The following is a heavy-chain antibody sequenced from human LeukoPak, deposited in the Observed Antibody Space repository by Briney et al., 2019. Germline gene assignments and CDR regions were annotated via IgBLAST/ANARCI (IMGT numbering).Heavy chain of an antibody. J-gene: IGHJ3*02. Sequence: SETLTLTCTASGVSITAYHWYWIRQPPGQGLEWIGYTQSSGITDYNPSLKSRVTISKDTSKNPFSLRLSSVTAADTALYYCATNAGPAPHDAFDIWGQGTMVTVSS. V-gene: IGHV4-4*08. CDR2: TQSSGIT. CDR1: GVSITAYH. D-gene: IGHD2-2*01. CDR3: ATNAGPAPHDAFDI.